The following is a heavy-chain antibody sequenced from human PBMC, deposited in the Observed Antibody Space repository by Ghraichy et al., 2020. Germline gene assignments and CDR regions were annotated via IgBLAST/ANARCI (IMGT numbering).Heavy chain of an antibody. V-gene: IGHV3-33*01. Sequence: GGSLRLSCAASGFTFSSYAMHWVRQVPGKGLEWVAVIWYDGSITYYSESVKGRFTISRDNSKNSLYLQMNSMRDEDTAVYFCARDWDCSSGWCYSRRIDYWGQGTLVTVSS. CDR2: IWYDGSIT. J-gene: IGHJ4*02. CDR3: ARDWDCSSGWCYSRRIDY. D-gene: IGHD2-15*01. CDR1: GFTFSSYA.